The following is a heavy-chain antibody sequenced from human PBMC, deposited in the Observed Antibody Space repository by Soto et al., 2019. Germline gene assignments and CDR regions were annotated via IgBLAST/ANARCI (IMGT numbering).Heavy chain of an antibody. CDR2: MNPNTGNT. J-gene: IGHJ4*02. D-gene: IGHD2-2*01. Sequence: GASVKVSCKAYGYTFIDFDINWVRQAAGQGLEWMGWMNPNTGNTAYAQKFQGRLTLTRDTSISAAYMDLSSLTSEDTAVYYCARGSSSYSDFWAQGTLVTVSS. V-gene: IGHV1-8*01. CDR1: GYTFIDFD. CDR3: ARGSSSYSDF.